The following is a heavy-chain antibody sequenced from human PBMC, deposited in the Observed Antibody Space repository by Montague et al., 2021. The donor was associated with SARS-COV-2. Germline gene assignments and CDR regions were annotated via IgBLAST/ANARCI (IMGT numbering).Heavy chain of an antibody. Sequence: PALVKPTQTLTLTCTFSGFSLTSSGVAVGWIRQPPGKALEWLAPIYWDDTKHYNSSLKTRLTATQDTSKNQVVLTLTNVDPVDTATYYCAHRPPYYSISGAWDVGCFDYWGQGALVTISS. CDR3: AHRPPYYSISGAWDVGCFDY. V-gene: IGHV2-5*02. CDR2: IYWDDTK. D-gene: IGHD3-10*01. J-gene: IGHJ4*02. CDR1: GFSLTSSGVA.